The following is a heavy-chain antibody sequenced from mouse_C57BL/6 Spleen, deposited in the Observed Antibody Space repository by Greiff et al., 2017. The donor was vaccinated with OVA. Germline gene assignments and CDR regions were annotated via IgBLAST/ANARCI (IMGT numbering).Heavy chain of an antibody. Sequence: VQLQQPGTELVKPGASVKLSCKASGYTFTSYWLHWVKQRPGQGLEWIGNINPSNGGTNYNEKFQSKATLTVDKSSSPAYMQLSSLTSEDAAVYYCARFTTVGVFDYWGQGTTLTVSS. CDR1: GYTFTSYW. J-gene: IGHJ2*01. CDR2: INPSNGGT. D-gene: IGHD1-1*01. V-gene: IGHV1-53*01. CDR3: ARFTTVGVFDY.